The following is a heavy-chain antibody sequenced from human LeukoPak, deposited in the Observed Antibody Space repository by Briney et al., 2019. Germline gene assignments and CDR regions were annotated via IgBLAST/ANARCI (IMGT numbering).Heavy chain of an antibody. D-gene: IGHD2-2*01. Sequence: GGSLRLSCAASGFTVSTYYMTSVRQAPGKGLECVSVIYSGGSTYYADSVKGRFTVSRDNSKNTLCLQMNSLRAEDTAMYYCARGLGYCTSTTCLLPFDYWGQGTLVTVSS. CDR3: ARGLGYCTSTTCLLPFDY. J-gene: IGHJ4*02. CDR2: IYSGGST. CDR1: GFTVSTYY. V-gene: IGHV3-53*01.